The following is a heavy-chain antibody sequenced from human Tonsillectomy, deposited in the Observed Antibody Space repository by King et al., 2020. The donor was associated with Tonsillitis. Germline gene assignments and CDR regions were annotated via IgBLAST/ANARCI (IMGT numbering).Heavy chain of an antibody. Sequence: VQLVESGGGLVKPGGSLRLSCAASGFTFSSYSMNWVRQAPGKGLEWVSSISSSSSYIYYADSVKGRFTISRDNAKNSLYLQMNSLRAEDTAVYYCANLAYCGGDCYTPFFVSPHDDAFDIWGQGTMVTVSS. J-gene: IGHJ3*02. D-gene: IGHD2-21*02. V-gene: IGHV3-21*01. CDR2: ISSSSSYI. CDR1: GFTFSSYS. CDR3: ANLAYCGGDCYTPFFVSPHDDAFDI.